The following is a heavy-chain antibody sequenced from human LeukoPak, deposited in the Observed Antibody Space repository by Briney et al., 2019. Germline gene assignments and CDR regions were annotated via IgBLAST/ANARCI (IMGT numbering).Heavy chain of an antibody. V-gene: IGHV3-7*01. D-gene: IGHD3-3*01. J-gene: IGHJ4*02. CDR2: IKEDGSDK. CDR3: ATWGSIFGVTSFDY. CDR1: GFIFTNYW. Sequence: GGSLRLSCAASGFIFTNYWMSWVRQAPGKGLEWVATIKEDGSDKHYVDSVKGRFTISRDNAKSSLYLLMNTLRADDTAVYYCATWGSIFGVTSFDYWGQGSLVTVSS.